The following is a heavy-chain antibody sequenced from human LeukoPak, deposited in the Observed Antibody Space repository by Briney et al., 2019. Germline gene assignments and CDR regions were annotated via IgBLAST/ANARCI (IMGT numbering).Heavy chain of an antibody. Sequence: GGSLRLSCAVSGFTFSTYWMHWVRQGPGKGLAWVSRITSDGSATGYADSVKGRFTISRDNAKNTLYLHMDSLRAEDTAVYYCARDAAPGYFDLWGRGTLVTVSS. D-gene: IGHD2-15*01. J-gene: IGHJ2*01. CDR3: ARDAAPGYFDL. CDR1: GFTFSTYW. CDR2: ITSDGSAT. V-gene: IGHV3-74*01.